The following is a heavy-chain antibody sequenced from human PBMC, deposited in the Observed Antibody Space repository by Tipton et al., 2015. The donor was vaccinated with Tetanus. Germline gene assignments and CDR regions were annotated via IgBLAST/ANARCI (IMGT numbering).Heavy chain of an antibody. CDR3: ARGPLRFFDH. CDR1: GGSFNGYY. CDR2: IHQTGTT. V-gene: IGHV4-34*01. J-gene: IGHJ1*01. Sequence: TLSLTCVVYGGSFNGYYWNWIRQSPGKGLEWIGEIHQTGTTNYNPSLKSRVSISLDMAKNQFSLRLTSVTAADPAMYYCARGPLRFFDHWGQGTLVTVSS.